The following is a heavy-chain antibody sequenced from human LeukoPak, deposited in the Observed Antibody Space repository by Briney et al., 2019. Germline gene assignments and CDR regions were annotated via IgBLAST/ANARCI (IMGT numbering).Heavy chain of an antibody. Sequence: NPSETLSLTCAVYGGSFSGYYWSWIRQPPGKGLEWIGEINHSGSTNYNPSLKSRVTISVDTSKNQCSLKLSSVTAADTAVYYCAGTLADIVVVPAARPFDYWGEGTRVTVSS. D-gene: IGHD2-2*01. J-gene: IGHJ4*02. CDR2: INHSGST. CDR3: AGTLADIVVVPAARPFDY. CDR1: GGSFSGYY. V-gene: IGHV4-34*01.